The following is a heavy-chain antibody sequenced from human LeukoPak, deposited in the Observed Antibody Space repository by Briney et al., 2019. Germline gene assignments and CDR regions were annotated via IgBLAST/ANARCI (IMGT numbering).Heavy chain of an antibody. CDR3: AKTGVGATALVFDY. Sequence: GGSLRLSCAASGFTVSSNYMSWVRQAPGKGLEWVSVIYSGGSTYYADSVKGRFTISRDNSKNTLYLQMNSLRAEDTAVYYCAKTGVGATALVFDYWGQGTLVTVSS. V-gene: IGHV3-66*01. D-gene: IGHD1-26*01. J-gene: IGHJ4*02. CDR2: IYSGGST. CDR1: GFTVSSNY.